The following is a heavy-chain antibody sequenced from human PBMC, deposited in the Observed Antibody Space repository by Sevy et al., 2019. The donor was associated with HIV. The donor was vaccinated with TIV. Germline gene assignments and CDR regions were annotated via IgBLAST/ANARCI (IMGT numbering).Heavy chain of an antibody. CDR2: ISSSSTI. CDR1: GFTFSSYS. J-gene: IGHJ4*02. V-gene: IGHV3-48*01. CDR3: ARVTSGNDY. D-gene: IGHD1-26*01. Sequence: GGSLRLSCAASGFTFSSYSMNWVRQAPGKGLEWVSYISSSSTIYYADSVKGRFTISRDNAKNSLYLQMNSLRAEDTAVYYCARVTSGNDYWGQGTLVTVSS.